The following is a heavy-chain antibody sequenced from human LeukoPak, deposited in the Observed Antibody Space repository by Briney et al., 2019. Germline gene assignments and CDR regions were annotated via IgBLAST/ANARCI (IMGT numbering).Heavy chain of an antibody. V-gene: IGHV3-30-3*01. CDR2: ISYDGSNK. D-gene: IGHD3-22*01. CDR3: ARVRADSSGHDIDY. J-gene: IGHJ4*02. Sequence: GGSLRLSCAASGFTFSSYAMHWVRQAPGKGLEWVAVISYDGSNKYYADSVKGRFTMSRDNSKNTLHLQMNSLRAEDTAVYYCARVRADSSGHDIDYWGQGTLVTVSS. CDR1: GFTFSSYA.